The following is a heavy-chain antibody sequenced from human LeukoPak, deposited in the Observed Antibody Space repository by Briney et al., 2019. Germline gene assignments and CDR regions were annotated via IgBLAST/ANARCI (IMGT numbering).Heavy chain of an antibody. CDR1: GGSISSSSYY. J-gene: IGHJ4*02. CDR2: IYYSGST. V-gene: IGHV4-39*01. Sequence: SETLSLTCTVSGGSISSSSYYWGWIRQPPGTGLEWIGSIYYSGSTYYNPSLKSRVTISVDTSKNQFSLKLSSVTAADTAVYYCARGVYVLLWFGESLDYFDYWGQGTPVTVSS. D-gene: IGHD3-10*01. CDR3: ARGVYVLLWFGESLDYFDY.